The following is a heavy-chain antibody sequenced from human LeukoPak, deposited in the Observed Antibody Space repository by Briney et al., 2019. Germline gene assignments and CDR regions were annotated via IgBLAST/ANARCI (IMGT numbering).Heavy chain of an antibody. Sequence: QSGGSLRLSCAASGFTFSSYAMSWVRQAPGKGLEWVSAISGSGGSTYYADSVKGRFTISRDNSKNTLYLQMNSLRAEDTAVYYCAKVPGGYSYGKEIDWGQGTLVTVSS. CDR1: GFTFSSYA. V-gene: IGHV3-23*01. D-gene: IGHD5-18*01. CDR3: AKVPGGYSYGKEID. CDR2: ISGSGGST. J-gene: IGHJ4*02.